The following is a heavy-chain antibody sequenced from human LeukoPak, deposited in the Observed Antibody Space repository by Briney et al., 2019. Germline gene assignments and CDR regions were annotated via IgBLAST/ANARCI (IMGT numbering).Heavy chain of an antibody. CDR1: GYTFTSYG. D-gene: IGHD3-10*01. V-gene: IGHV1-18*04. CDR2: VSAYNGNT. Sequence: ASVKVSCKASGYTFTSYGISWVRQAPGQGLEWMGWVSAYNGNTNYAQKLQGRVTMTTDTSTSTAYMELRSLRSDDTAVYYCATDQGFYYGSGSYFNWFDPWGQGTLVTVSS. CDR3: ATDQGFYYGSGSYFNWFDP. J-gene: IGHJ5*02.